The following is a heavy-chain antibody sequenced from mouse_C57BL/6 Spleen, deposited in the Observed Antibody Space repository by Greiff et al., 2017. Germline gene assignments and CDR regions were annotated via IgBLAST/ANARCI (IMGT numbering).Heavy chain of an antibody. CDR2: IRSKSNNYAT. CDR3: VRQGDYYGSSLWYFDV. Sequence: EVQRVESGGGLVQPKGSLQLSCAASGFSFNTYAMNWVRQAPGKGLEWVARIRSKSNNYATYYADSVKDRFTISRDDSESMLYLQMNNLKTEDTAMYYCVRQGDYYGSSLWYFDVWGTGTTVTVSS. CDR1: GFSFNTYA. J-gene: IGHJ1*03. V-gene: IGHV10-1*01. D-gene: IGHD1-1*01.